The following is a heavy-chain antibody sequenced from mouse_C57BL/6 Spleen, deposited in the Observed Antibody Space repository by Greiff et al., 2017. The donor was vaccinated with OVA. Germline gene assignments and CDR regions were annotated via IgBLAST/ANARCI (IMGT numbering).Heavy chain of an antibody. CDR3: ARGVARVTTEGAMDY. CDR2: IDPSDSYT. Sequence: VQLQQPGAELVMPGASVKLSCKASGYTFTSYWMHWVKQRPGQGLEWIGEIDPSDSYTNYNQKFKGKSTLTVDKSSSTAYMQLSSLTSEDSAVYYCARGVARVTTEGAMDYWGQGTSVTVSS. J-gene: IGHJ4*01. CDR1: GYTFTSYW. D-gene: IGHD2-2*01. V-gene: IGHV1-69*01.